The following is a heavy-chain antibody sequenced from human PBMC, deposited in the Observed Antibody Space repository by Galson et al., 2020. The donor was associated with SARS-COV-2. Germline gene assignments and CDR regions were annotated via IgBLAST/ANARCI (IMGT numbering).Heavy chain of an antibody. CDR2: IYYSGST. CDR1: GGSISSSSYY. V-gene: IGHV4-39*07. J-gene: IGHJ4*02. CDR3: AREEHIVVVTANSYYFDY. D-gene: IGHD2-21*02. Sequence: SETLSLTCTVSGGSISSSSYYWGWIRQPPGKGLEWIGSIYYSGSTYYNPSLKSRVTISVDTSKNQFSLKLSSVTAADTAVYYCAREEHIVVVTANSYYFDYGGQGTLVTVSS.